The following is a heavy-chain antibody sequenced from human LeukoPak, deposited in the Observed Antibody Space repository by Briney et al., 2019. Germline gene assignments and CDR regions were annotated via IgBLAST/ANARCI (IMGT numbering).Heavy chain of an antibody. CDR3: ARDSAGYSYMDV. CDR1: GDSVPINSGA. V-gene: IGHV6-1*01. Sequence: SQTLSLTCAISGDSVPINSGAWNWIRQSPSRGLEWLGRTYYRSMWYYDYATSVKSRITINPDTSKNQFSLQLNSVTPEDTAVYYCARDSAGYSYMDVWGKGTTVTVSS. J-gene: IGHJ6*03. CDR2: TYYRSMWYY. D-gene: IGHD6-13*01.